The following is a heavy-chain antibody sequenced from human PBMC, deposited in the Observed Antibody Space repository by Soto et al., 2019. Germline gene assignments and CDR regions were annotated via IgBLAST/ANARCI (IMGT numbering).Heavy chain of an antibody. J-gene: IGHJ4*02. CDR3: AKVGGKYDYGWGSYRPPANFDY. Sequence: EVQLLESGGGLVQPGGSLRLSCAASGFTFSSYAMSWVRQTPGKGLEWVSAISGSGGSTYYADSVKGRFTISRDNSKNTLYLQMNSLRAEDTAVYYCAKVGGKYDYGWGSYRPPANFDYWGQGTLVTVSS. V-gene: IGHV3-23*01. CDR1: GFTFSSYA. CDR2: ISGSGGST. D-gene: IGHD3-16*02.